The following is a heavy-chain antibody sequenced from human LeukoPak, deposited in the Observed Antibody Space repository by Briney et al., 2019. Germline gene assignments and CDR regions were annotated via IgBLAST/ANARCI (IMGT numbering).Heavy chain of an antibody. D-gene: IGHD2-2*02. J-gene: IGHJ6*02. CDR3: ARGSIVVVPAAIYYYYGMDV. CDR1: GYTFTSYG. Sequence: ASVKVSCKASGYTFTSYGISWVRQAPGLGLEWMGWISAYNGNTNYAQKLQGRVTMTTDTSTSTAYMELRSLRSDDTAVYYCARGSIVVVPAAIYYYYGMDVWGQGTTVTVSS. CDR2: ISAYNGNT. V-gene: IGHV1-18*01.